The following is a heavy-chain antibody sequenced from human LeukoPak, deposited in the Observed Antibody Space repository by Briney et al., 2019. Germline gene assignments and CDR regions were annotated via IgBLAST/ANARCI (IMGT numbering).Heavy chain of an antibody. V-gene: IGHV1-69*04. CDR2: IIPILGIA. J-gene: IGHJ4*02. CDR3: ARVGAAAGTLYFDY. D-gene: IGHD6-13*01. Sequence: SVKVSCKASGGTFSSYAISWVRRAPGQGLEWMGRIIPILGIANYAQKFQGRVTITADKSTSTAYMELSSLRSEDTAVYYCARVGAAAGTLYFDYWGQGTLVTVSS. CDR1: GGTFSSYA.